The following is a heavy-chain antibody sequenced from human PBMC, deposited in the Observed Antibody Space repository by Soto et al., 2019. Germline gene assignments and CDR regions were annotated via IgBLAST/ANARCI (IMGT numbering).Heavy chain of an antibody. J-gene: IGHJ5*02. D-gene: IGHD3-3*01. V-gene: IGHV4-30-4*01. CDR1: GVSITSGDYY. CDR3: ASFGVASMNWFDP. CDR2: IDYSGNS. Sequence: QVQLQESGPGLAETLSLTCTVSGVSITSGDYYWNWIRQSPGKGLEWIGNIDYSGNSYYNPSLKRRLTISLDTSKNEFSLKLSSVTAADTAVYYCASFGVASMNWFDPWGQGTLVTVSS.